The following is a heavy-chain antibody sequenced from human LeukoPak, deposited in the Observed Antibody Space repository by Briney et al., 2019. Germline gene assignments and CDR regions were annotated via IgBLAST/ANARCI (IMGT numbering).Heavy chain of an antibody. CDR3: TTDLGTYYHGSQRLIPIDY. J-gene: IGHJ4*02. CDR2: IKSKSDGETT. D-gene: IGHD3-10*01. Sequence: PGGSLRLSCVDSGFTFTNAWMSWVRQAPGKGLEWNGRIKSKSDGETTNYAEPVRGRFTISRDDSKSAVYLQMNSLKIEDTAVYYCTTDLGTYYHGSQRLIPIDYWGQGTLVTVSS. CDR1: GFTFTNAW. V-gene: IGHV3-15*01.